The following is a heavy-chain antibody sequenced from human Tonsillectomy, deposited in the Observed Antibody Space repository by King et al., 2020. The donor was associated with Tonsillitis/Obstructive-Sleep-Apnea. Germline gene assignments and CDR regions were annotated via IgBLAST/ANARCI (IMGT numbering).Heavy chain of an antibody. J-gene: IGHJ4*02. CDR1: SGSISSGNHF. Sequence: LQLQESGPGLVKPSQTLSHTCTVSSGSISSGNHFWSCLRQHPGKGLGWIGYSYYSGSAYYNASLKSRVSISLDTSKSRFYLNLTSVTAAGTAVYYCARASLPLRVDDWGEGTVVTVSS. CDR3: ARASLPLRVDD. D-gene: IGHD2-8*01. V-gene: IGHV4-31*03. CDR2: SYYSGSA.